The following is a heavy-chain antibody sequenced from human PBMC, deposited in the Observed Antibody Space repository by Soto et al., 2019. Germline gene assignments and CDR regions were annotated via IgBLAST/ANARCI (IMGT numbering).Heavy chain of an antibody. CDR3: ARSPSYYYYGMDV. V-gene: IGHV1-69*06. CDR2: IIPIFGTA. Sequence: SVKVSCKASGGTFSSYSISWVLQAPGQGLEWMGGIIPIFGTANYAQKFQGRVTITADKSTSTAYMELSSLRSEDTAVYYCARSPSYYYYGMDVWGQGTTVTVSS. J-gene: IGHJ6*02. CDR1: GGTFSSYS.